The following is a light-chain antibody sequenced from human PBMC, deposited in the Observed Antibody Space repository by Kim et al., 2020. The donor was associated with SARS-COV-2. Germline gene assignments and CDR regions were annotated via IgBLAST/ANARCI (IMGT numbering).Light chain of an antibody. Sequence: EIVMTQSPATLSVSPGERATLSCRASQSVNSNLAWYQQKPGQAPRLLIYSASTRATGIPARFSGSGSGTEFTLTISSLQSEDFGIYYCQQYNTWPPWTFGQGTKVDIK. CDR3: QQYNTWPPWT. V-gene: IGKV3-15*01. CDR1: QSVNSN. J-gene: IGKJ1*01. CDR2: SAS.